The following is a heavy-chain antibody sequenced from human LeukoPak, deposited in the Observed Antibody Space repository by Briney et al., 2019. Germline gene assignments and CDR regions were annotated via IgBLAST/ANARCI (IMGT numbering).Heavy chain of an antibody. CDR2: TYDRAKWFH. V-gene: IGHV6-1*01. CDR1: GDTVSSHSAA. J-gene: IGHJ5*02. D-gene: IGHD3-10*01. CDR3: ARDSDYYASGAYYRVGFDG. Sequence: SQTLSLTCAISGDTVSSHSAAWNWHRQSPSRGLEWLGRTYDRAKWFHDYAVAVKTRLNINADTSKKQFSLQLNSVSPEDTAVYYCARDSDYYASGAYYRVGFDGWGQGTLVSVS.